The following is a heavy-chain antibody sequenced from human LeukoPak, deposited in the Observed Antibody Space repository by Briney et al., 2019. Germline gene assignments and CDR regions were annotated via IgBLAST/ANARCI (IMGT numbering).Heavy chain of an antibody. Sequence: SETLSLTCTVSGGSISSYYWSWIRQPPGKGLEWIGYIYYSGSTNYNPSLKSRVTISVDTSKNQFSLKLSSVTAADTAVYYCARGSSISWYYFDYWGQGTLVTVSS. CDR1: GGSISSYY. CDR3: ARGSSISWYYFDY. CDR2: IYYSGST. D-gene: IGHD6-13*01. J-gene: IGHJ4*02. V-gene: IGHV4-59*01.